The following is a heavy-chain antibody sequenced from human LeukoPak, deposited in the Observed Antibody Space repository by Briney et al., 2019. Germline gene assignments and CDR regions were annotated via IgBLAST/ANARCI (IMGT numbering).Heavy chain of an antibody. J-gene: IGHJ4*02. CDR2: IWYDGSNK. CDR3: ARDPTNVYCSSTSCYSFDY. V-gene: IGHV3-33*01. CDR1: GFTFSSYG. D-gene: IGHD2-2*01. Sequence: GSLRLSCAASGFTFSSYGMHWVRQAPGKGLEWVAVIWYDGSNKYYADSVKGRFTISRDNSKNTLYLQMNSLRAEDTAVYYCARDPTNVYCSSTSCYSFDYWGRGTLVTVSS.